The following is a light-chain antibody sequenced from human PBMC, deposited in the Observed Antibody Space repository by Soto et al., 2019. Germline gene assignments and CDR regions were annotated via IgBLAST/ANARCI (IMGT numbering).Light chain of an antibody. V-gene: IGKV1-5*03. Sequence: DVQMTQSPSTLSASVGERVTITCRASQSVSTLLAWYQQKPGKAPKLLIYKASSLESGVPSRFSGSGSGTEFTLTISSLQPDDFATDYCQQYNRYSPWAFGQGTKVEIK. CDR1: QSVSTL. CDR2: KAS. J-gene: IGKJ1*01. CDR3: QQYNRYSPWA.